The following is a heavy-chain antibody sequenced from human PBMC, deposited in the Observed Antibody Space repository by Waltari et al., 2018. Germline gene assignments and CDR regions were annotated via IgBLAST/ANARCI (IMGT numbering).Heavy chain of an antibody. V-gene: IGHV7-4-1*02. CDR2: INTNTGNP. CDR3: ASEHSRGMDV. J-gene: IGHJ6*02. Sequence: QVQLVQSGSALKKPGASVKVSCKSSGYTFTSYALNWVRQAPGQGLEWMGWINTNTGNPTYAQGFTGRFVFSLDTSGSTASLQISSLKAEDTAVYYCASEHSRGMDVWGQGTTVIVSS. CDR1: GYTFTSYA.